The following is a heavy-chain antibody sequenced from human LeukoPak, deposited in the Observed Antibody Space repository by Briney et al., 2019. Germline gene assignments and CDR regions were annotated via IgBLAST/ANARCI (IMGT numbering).Heavy chain of an antibody. CDR3: ARAYYGSGSYYSWFDP. CDR2: INPNSGGT. V-gene: IGHV1-2*02. Sequence: ASVKVSCKASGYTFTGYYMHWVRQAPGQGLEWMGWINPNSGGTNYAQKFQGRVTMTRDTSISTAYMELSRLRSDDTAVYYCARAYYGSGSYYSWFDPWGQGTLVTVSS. CDR1: GYTFTGYY. J-gene: IGHJ5*02. D-gene: IGHD3-10*01.